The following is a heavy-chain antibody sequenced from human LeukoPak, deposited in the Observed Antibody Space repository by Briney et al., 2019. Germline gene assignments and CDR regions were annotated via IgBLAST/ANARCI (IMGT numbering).Heavy chain of an antibody. CDR3: TRVGQSYSTSGQALDH. CDR2: ISGSADTA. CDR1: GLTFSTYE. J-gene: IGHJ4*02. Sequence: GGTLRLSCAASGLTFSTYEINWVRQAPGKGLEWISYISGSADTAYYADSVKGRFTMSRDNARNSLYLQMNSLGAEDTAVYYCTRVGQSYSTSGQALDHWGQGTLVTVSS. D-gene: IGHD2-8*01. V-gene: IGHV3-48*03.